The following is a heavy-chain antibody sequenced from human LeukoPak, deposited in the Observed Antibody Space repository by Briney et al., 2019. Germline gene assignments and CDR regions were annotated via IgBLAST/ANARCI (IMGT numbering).Heavy chain of an antibody. V-gene: IGHV3-66*01. CDR1: GFTFSSYS. Sequence: GGSLRLSCAASGFTFSSYSMSWVRQAPGKGLEWVSLIYTGGNTYDADSVKGRFTLSRDNSKNTVYLQMNSLRVEDTAIYYCATISDLLYYFDSWGQGTLVTVSS. CDR2: IYTGGNT. CDR3: ATISDLLYYFDS. J-gene: IGHJ4*02.